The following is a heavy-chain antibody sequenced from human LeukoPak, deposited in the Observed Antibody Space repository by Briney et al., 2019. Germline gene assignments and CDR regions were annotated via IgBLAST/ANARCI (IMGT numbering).Heavy chain of an antibody. V-gene: IGHV3-30*04. CDR1: GFTFSSYA. CDR3: ARANGDYEGYYFDY. CDR2: ISYDGSNK. J-gene: IGHJ4*02. Sequence: AGRSLRLSCAASGFTFSSYAMHWVRQAPGKGLEWVAVISYDGSNKYYADSVKGRFTISRDNSKNTLYLQMNSLRAEDTGVYYCARANGDYEGYYFDYWGQGTLVTVSS. D-gene: IGHD4-17*01.